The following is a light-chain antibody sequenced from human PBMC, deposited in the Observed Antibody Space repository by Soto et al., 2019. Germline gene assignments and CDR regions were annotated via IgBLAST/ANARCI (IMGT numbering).Light chain of an antibody. CDR3: QQYSSSPLT. Sequence: EIVLTQSPGTLSLSPGKRATLSCRASKSVSSTYLAWYQQKPGQPPRLLINGPSSRAPAIPKMFSGSGSGTDFTLTISRLEPEDFAVYYWQQYSSSPLTFGGGTKVEIK. J-gene: IGKJ4*01. CDR1: KSVSSTY. V-gene: IGKV3-20*01. CDR2: GPS.